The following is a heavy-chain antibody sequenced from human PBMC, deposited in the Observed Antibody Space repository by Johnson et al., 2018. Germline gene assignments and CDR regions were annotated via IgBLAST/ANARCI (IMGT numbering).Heavy chain of an antibody. D-gene: IGHD6-19*01. CDR2: ITWNSGTI. CDR1: SLTFDDHA. V-gene: IGHV3-9*01. Sequence: VQLVQSGGGLVQPGRSLRLSCVASSLTFDDHAMHWVRQAPGKGLEWISVITWNSGTIAYADSVKGRFTISRDNAKNSLYLEMNSLRVEDTALYFCAKEKGIAVSRGMDVWGQGTTVTVSS. CDR3: AKEKGIAVSRGMDV. J-gene: IGHJ6*02.